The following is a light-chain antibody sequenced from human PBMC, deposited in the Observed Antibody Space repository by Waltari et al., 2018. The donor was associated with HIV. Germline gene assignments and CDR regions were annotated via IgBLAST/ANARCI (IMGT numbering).Light chain of an antibody. Sequence: SSELTQDPAVSVALGQTVRITCQGDSLRSYYASWYQQKPGQAPVLVIYGKNNRPSGIPDRFSGSSSGNTASLTITGAQAEDVAVYYCQQYYSTPRTFGQGTK. J-gene: IGLJ3*02. CDR3: QQYYSTPRT. CDR1: SLRSYY. V-gene: IGLV3-19*01. CDR2: GKN.